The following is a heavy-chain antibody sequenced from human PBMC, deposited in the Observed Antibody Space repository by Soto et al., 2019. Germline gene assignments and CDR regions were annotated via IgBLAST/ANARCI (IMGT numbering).Heavy chain of an antibody. V-gene: IGHV2-26*01. J-gene: IGHJ2*01. CDR1: GLSLSNGRMG. CDR2: IFSNDEK. CDR3: ARITDSWYFDL. Sequence: QVTLKESGPVLVKPTEALTLTCSFSGLSLSNGRMGVSWIRQTPGKALEWLAHIFSNDEKSYSTSLKTRLTSSTDTSKSLVVLIMTNMDPVDTATYFCARITDSWYFDLWGRGSLVTVSS. D-gene: IGHD4-4*01.